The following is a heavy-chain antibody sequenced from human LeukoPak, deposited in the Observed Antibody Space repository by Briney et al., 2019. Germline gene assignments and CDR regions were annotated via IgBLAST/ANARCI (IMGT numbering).Heavy chain of an antibody. V-gene: IGHV3-23*01. Sequence: GGSLRLSCAASGFTFSSYAISWVRQAPGKGLEWVSAISGSGGSTYYADSVKGRFTISRDNSKNTLYLQMNSLRAEDTAVYYCARDRSYYYDSSGYYWYWGQGTLVTVSS. CDR3: ARDRSYYYDSSGYYWY. D-gene: IGHD3-22*01. J-gene: IGHJ4*02. CDR1: GFTFSSYA. CDR2: ISGSGGST.